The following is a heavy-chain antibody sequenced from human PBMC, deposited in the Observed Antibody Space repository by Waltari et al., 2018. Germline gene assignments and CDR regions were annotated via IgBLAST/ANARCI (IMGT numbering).Heavy chain of an antibody. Sequence: QVQLQESGPGLVKPAETLSLTCTVSGGSISNYFWSWIRRPPGKGLEWIGYIYYSGGTSYPPSLKSRVTISVDTSKNQVSLNLSSVTTADTAVYYCARQRYYYDESGYYHHFDHWGPGSLVTVSS. CDR1: GGSISNYF. J-gene: IGHJ4*02. CDR3: ARQRYYYDESGYYHHFDH. D-gene: IGHD3-22*01. V-gene: IGHV4-59*08. CDR2: IYYSGGT.